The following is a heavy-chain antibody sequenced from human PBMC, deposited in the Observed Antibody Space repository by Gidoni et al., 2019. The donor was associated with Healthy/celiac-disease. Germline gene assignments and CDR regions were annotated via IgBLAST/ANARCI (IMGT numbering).Heavy chain of an antibody. CDR3: AREYCGGDCSPYYYYYGMDV. J-gene: IGHJ6*02. V-gene: IGHV1-46*01. CDR2: INPSGGST. CDR1: GYTFTSYY. D-gene: IGHD2-21*02. Sequence: QVQLVQSGAEVKKPGASVKVSCKASGYTFTSYYMHWVRQAPGQGLEWMGIINPSGGSTSYAQKFQGRVTMTRDTSTSTVYMELSSLRSEDTAVYYCAREYCGGDCSPYYYYYGMDVWGQGTTVTVSS.